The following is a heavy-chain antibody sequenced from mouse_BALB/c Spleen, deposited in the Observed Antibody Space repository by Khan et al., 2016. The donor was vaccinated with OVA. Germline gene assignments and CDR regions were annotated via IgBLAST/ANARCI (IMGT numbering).Heavy chain of an antibody. J-gene: IGHJ4*01. Sequence: EVQLQESGPGLVKPSQSLSLTCTVTGYSITSDYAWNWIRQFPGNKLEWMGYISYSGSTTYNPSLKSRISITRDTYKDQFFLQLNSVTSENTATYCCASDLGRYCAIDYWGQGTSVPVSS. CDR2: ISYSGST. D-gene: IGHD4-1*01. CDR1: GYSITSDYA. CDR3: ASDLGRYCAIDY. V-gene: IGHV3-2*02.